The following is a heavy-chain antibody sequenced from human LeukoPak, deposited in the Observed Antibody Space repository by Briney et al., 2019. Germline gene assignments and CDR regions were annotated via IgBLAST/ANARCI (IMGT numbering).Heavy chain of an antibody. Sequence: GESLKISCKGSEYIFTNYWIGWVRQMPGKGLEWMGIIYPGDSDTRYSPSFQAQVTISADKSISTAYLQWSSLKASDTAMYCCARGIPPDYWGQGTLVTVSS. CDR3: ARGIPPDY. J-gene: IGHJ4*02. CDR1: EYIFTNYW. D-gene: IGHD5-18*01. V-gene: IGHV5-51*01. CDR2: IYPGDSDT.